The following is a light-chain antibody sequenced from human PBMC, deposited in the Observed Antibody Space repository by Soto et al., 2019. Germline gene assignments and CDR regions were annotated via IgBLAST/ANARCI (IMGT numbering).Light chain of an antibody. CDR2: DAA. CDR1: QNIDSY. J-gene: IGKJ1*01. V-gene: IGKV1-39*01. CDR3: QQTYTTPWT. Sequence: DIQMTQSPSSLSASIGDRVTITCRASQNIDSYLNWYQQRPGKAPKLLIHDAASLQSGAPSRFSGSGSGTDFALTINSLQPEDFSTIYCQQTYTTPWTFGQGTKVEIK.